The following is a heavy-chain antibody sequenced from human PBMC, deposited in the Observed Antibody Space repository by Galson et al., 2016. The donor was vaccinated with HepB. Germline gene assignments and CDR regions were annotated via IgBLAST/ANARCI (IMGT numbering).Heavy chain of an antibody. J-gene: IGHJ4*02. CDR3: AREKEGYSGYDYY. D-gene: IGHD5-12*01. Sequence: SVKVSCKASGGTFSNYAIIRVRQAPGQGLEWMGGIIPILHTTNYAENFQGRLTITADESTTTAFMELSSLRSEDTAVYFCAREKEGYSGYDYYWGQGTLVTVSS. V-gene: IGHV1-69*13. CDR1: GGTFSNYA. CDR2: IIPILHTT.